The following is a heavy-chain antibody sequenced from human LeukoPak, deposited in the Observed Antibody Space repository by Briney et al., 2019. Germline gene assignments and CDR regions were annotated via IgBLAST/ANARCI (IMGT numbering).Heavy chain of an antibody. CDR2: ISGSGGST. V-gene: IGHV3-23*01. CDR3: AKSPVLREEVDY. CDR1: GFTFSSYA. D-gene: IGHD2-15*01. J-gene: IGHJ4*02. Sequence: GGSLRLSCAASGFTFSSYAMSWVRLAPGKGLEWVSAISGSGGSTYYADSVKGRFTISRDNSKNTLYLQMNSLRAEDTAVYYCAKSPVLREEVDYWGQGTLVTVSS.